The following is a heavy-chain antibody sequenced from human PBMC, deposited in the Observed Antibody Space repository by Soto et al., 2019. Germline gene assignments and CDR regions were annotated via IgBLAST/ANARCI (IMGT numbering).Heavy chain of an antibody. V-gene: IGHV4-61*01. Sequence: SETLSLTCTVSADSVSSANYYWTWIRQPPGKGLEWIGNIYYSGYTNYNPSLESRVTISVNTSKMQLSLKLSSVTAADTAVYYCARDHCVGGNCFSTYYGMDVWGQGTTVT. D-gene: IGHD2-15*01. CDR3: ARDHCVGGNCFSTYYGMDV. CDR1: ADSVSSANYY. CDR2: IYYSGYT. J-gene: IGHJ6*02.